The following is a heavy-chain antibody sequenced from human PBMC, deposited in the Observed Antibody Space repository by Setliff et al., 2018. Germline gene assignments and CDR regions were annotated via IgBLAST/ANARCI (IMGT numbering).Heavy chain of an antibody. CDR2: INYSGST. V-gene: IGHV4-39*01. Sequence: PSETLSLTCSVLGDSLSSGTQYWAWIRQPPGKGLEWIGNINYSGSTYNNPSLKSRVTMSVDASKNQVSLKVTSVTAEDTAVYYCARHPSSGSYYGGSIFYFDDWGPGILVTVSS. J-gene: IGHJ4*02. CDR1: GDSLSSGTQY. D-gene: IGHD1-26*01. CDR3: ARHPSSGSYYGGSIFYFDD.